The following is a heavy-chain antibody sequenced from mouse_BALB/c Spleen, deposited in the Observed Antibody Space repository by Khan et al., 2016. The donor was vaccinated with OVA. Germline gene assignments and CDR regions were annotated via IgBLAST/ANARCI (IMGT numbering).Heavy chain of an antibody. CDR2: IDPFSGGT. Sequence: EVQLQQSGPELMKPGASVKISCKASGYSFTSYYIHWVMQSHGKSLEWIGYIDPFSGGTTYNQKFKGKATLTADKSSRTAYIHLSSLTSEDSAVYYCTRHGYVAWFTYWGQGTLVTVSA. CDR3: TRHGYVAWFTY. J-gene: IGHJ3*01. CDR1: GYSFTSYY. D-gene: IGHD2-2*01. V-gene: IGHV1S135*01.